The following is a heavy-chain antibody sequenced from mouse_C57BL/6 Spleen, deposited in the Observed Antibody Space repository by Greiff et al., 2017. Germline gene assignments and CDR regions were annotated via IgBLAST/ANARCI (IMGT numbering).Heavy chain of an antibody. CDR2: ISSGSSTI. J-gene: IGHJ2*01. CDR1: GFTFSDYG. Sequence: DVKLVESGGGLVKPGGSLKLSCAASGFTFSDYGMHWVRQAPEKGLAWVAYISSGSSTIYYADTVKGRFTISRDNAKNTLFLQMTSLRSEDTAMDYCARNPAFITTVGAYYCDYWGQGTTLTVSS. CDR3: ARNPAFITTVGAYYCDY. V-gene: IGHV5-17*01. D-gene: IGHD1-1*01.